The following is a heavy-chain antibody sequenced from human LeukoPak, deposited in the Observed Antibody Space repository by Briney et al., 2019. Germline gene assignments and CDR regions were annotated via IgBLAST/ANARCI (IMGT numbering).Heavy chain of an antibody. J-gene: IGHJ4*02. Sequence: GGSPRLSCAASGFTFSSYWMHWVRQAPGKGLVWVSRINSDGSSTSYADSVKGRFTISRGNAKNTLYLQMNSLRDEDTAVYYCARDPPGYSFDYWGQGTLVTVSS. D-gene: IGHD5-18*01. CDR3: ARDPPGYSFDY. V-gene: IGHV3-74*01. CDR2: INSDGSST. CDR1: GFTFSSYW.